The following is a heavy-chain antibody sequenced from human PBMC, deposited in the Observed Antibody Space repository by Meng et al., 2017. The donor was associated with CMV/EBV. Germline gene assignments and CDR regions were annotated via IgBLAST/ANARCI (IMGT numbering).Heavy chain of an antibody. V-gene: IGHV1-18*01. CDR1: GYTINSYG. D-gene: IGHD2-21*01. CDR2: ISAYNGNT. CDR3: ARAAYCGGDCYPNFDY. J-gene: IGHJ4*02. Sequence: SGYTINSYGNSWVRQDPGQGLEWMGGISAYNGNTNYAQKLQGRVTMTTDTSTSTAYMELRSLRSDDTAVYYCARAAYCGGDCYPNFDYWGQGTLVTVSS.